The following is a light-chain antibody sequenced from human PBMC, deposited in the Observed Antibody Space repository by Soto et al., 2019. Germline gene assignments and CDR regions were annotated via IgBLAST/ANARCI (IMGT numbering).Light chain of an antibody. CDR2: AVS. CDR3: SSYTSTNTVV. Sequence: QSALTQPPSVSGSPGQSVTISCTGTSSDVGSYNRVSWYQQPPGTAPKLMIYAVSNRPSGVPDRFSGSQSGNTASLTISGLQAEDEADYYCSSYTSTNTVVFGGGTKLTVL. V-gene: IGLV2-18*02. CDR1: SSDVGSYNR. J-gene: IGLJ2*01.